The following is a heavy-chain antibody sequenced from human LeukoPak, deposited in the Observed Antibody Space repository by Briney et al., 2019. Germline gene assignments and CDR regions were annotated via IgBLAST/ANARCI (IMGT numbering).Heavy chain of an antibody. V-gene: IGHV1-46*01. Sequence: ASVKVSCKASGYTFTSYYMHWVRQAPGQGLEWMGIINPSGGSTRYARKFQGRVTMTRDTSTSTVYMELSSLRSEDTAVYYCAISKVPAAMGDYWGQGTLVTVSS. D-gene: IGHD2-2*01. J-gene: IGHJ4*02. CDR3: AISKVPAAMGDY. CDR1: GYTFTSYY. CDR2: INPSGGST.